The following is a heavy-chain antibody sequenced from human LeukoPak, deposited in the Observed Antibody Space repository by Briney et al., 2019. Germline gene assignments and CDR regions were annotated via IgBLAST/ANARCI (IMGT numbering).Heavy chain of an antibody. CDR2: ISSSSSYI. D-gene: IGHD3-22*01. V-gene: IGHV3-21*01. CDR1: GFTFSSYI. CDR3: ARDQYYYDSSGYGN. J-gene: IGHJ4*02. Sequence: GGALRQSFSTPGFTFSSYIMTWVPQAPGKGLEWFSSISSSSSYIYYADSVKGRFTISRDNAKNSLYLQMNSLRAEDTAVYYCARDQYYYDSSGYGNWGQGTLVTVSS.